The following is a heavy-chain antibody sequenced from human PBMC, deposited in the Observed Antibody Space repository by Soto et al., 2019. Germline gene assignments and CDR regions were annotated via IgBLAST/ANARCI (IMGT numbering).Heavy chain of an antibody. CDR1: GYTFTSYG. CDR2: ISAYNGNT. CDR3: MRDRGRYSVGY. Sequence: QVQLVQSGAEVKKPGASVKVSCKSSGYTFTSYGFIWVRQAPGQGLEWMGWISAYNGNTNYAQKVQGIVTMTTDTSTTIGYMELRSLRTDETAVYCCMRDRGRYSVGYWGQGTLVTFS. J-gene: IGHJ4*02. D-gene: IGHD1-26*01. V-gene: IGHV1-18*01.